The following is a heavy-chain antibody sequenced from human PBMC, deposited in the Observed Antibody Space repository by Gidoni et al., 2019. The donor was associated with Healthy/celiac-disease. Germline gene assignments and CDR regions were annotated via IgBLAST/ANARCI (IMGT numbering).Heavy chain of an antibody. V-gene: IGHV1-69*06. CDR3: AREAHTVTPNSDYYYYGMDV. D-gene: IGHD4-17*01. CDR2: IIPIFGTA. J-gene: IGHJ6*02. Sequence: QVQLVQSGAEVKKPGSSVKVSCKASGGTFSSYAISWVRQAPGQGLEWMGGIIPIFGTANYAQKFQGRVTITADKSTSTAYMELSSLRSEDTAVYYCAREAHTVTPNSDYYYYGMDVWGQGTTVTVSS. CDR1: GGTFSSYA.